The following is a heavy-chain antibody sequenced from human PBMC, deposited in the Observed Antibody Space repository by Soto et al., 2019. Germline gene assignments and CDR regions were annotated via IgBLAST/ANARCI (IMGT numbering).Heavy chain of an antibody. CDR3: ARHDYGDVNWFDP. J-gene: IGHJ5*02. CDR1: GGSISSSSYY. D-gene: IGHD4-17*01. CDR2: IYYSGST. V-gene: IGHV4-39*01. Sequence: QLQLQESGPGLVKPSETLSLTCTVSGGSISSSSYYWGWIRQPPGKGLEWIGSIYYSGSTYYNPSLKSRVTISVDTSKNQFSLKLSSVTAADTAVYYCARHDYGDVNWFDPWGQGTLVTVSS.